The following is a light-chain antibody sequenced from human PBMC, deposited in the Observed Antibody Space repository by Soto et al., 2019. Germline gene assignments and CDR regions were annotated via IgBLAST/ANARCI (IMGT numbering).Light chain of an antibody. CDR1: QSISSW. J-gene: IGKJ1*01. CDR2: DAS. CDR3: QQYNSYSRT. Sequence: DIQVTQSPSTLCASVGDRVTITCRASQSISSWLAWYQQKPGKAPKLLIYDASSLESGVPSRFSGSGSGTEFTLTISSLQPDDFATYYCQQYNSYSRTFGQGTKVDIK. V-gene: IGKV1-5*01.